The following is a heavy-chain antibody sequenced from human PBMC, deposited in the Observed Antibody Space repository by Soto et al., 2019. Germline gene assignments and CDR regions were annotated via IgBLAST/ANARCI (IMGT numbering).Heavy chain of an antibody. CDR1: GGTFSSFA. CDR2: IIPIFGTA. CDR3: ATIVGATTDGTFDY. Sequence: SVKVSCKASGGTFSSFAISWVRQAPGQGLEWMGGIIPIFGTANYAQKFQGRVTITADESTSTAYMDLSSLRSEDTAVYYCATIVGATTDGTFDYWGQGTLVTVSS. D-gene: IGHD1-26*01. J-gene: IGHJ4*02. V-gene: IGHV1-69*13.